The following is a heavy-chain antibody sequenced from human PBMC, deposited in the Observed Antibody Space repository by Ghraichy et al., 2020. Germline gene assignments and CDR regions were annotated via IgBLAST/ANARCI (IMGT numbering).Heavy chain of an antibody. CDR3: ARTDYSDSSGYSDY. V-gene: IGHV4-34*01. Sequence: SETLSLTCAVYGGSFSDYYWSWIRQPPGKGLEWIGEINHSGSTNYNPSLKSRVTISIDTSKNQFSLKLSSVTAADTAVYYCARTDYSDSSGYSDYWGQGTLVTVSS. D-gene: IGHD3-22*01. CDR1: GGSFSDYY. CDR2: INHSGST. J-gene: IGHJ4*02.